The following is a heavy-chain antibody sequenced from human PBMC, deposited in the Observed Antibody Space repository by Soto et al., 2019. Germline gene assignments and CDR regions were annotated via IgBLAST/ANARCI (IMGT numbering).Heavy chain of an antibody. J-gene: IGHJ6*02. CDR1: GFTFSSYW. V-gene: IGHV3-74*01. CDR2: IDSDGSIT. Sequence: GGSLRLSCAASGFTFSSYWMHWVRQAPGKGLVWVSRIDSDGSITNYADSVKGRFTISRDNAKNSLYLQMNSLRAEDTAVYYCARELDGIDVWGQGTTVTVSS. CDR3: ARELDGIDV.